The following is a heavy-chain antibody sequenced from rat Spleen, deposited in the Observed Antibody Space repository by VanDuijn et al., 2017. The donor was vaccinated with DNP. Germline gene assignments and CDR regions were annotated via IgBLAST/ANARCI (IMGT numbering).Heavy chain of an antibody. D-gene: IGHD1-6*01. CDR3: ARGIITTLAYWSFDF. J-gene: IGHJ1*01. CDR2: ITSGGGTT. CDR1: GFTFSYYW. Sequence: EVQLVESGGGLVQPGRSLKLSCAASGFTFSYYWMTWIRQVPGKGLEWIASITSGGGTTSYPDSVKGRFTISRDNAKNTLYLQMDSLRSEDTATYYCARGIITTLAYWSFDFWGPGTMVTVSS. V-gene: IGHV5-31*01.